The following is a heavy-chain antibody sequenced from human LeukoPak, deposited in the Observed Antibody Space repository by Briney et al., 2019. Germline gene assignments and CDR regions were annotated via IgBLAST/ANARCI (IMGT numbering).Heavy chain of an antibody. J-gene: IGHJ4*02. D-gene: IGHD1-26*01. CDR2: INHSGST. CDR1: GGSFSGYY. CDR3: AREEALGSGSFDY. Sequence: SETLSLTCAVYGGSFSGYYWSWIRQPPGKGLEWIGEINHSGSTNYNPSLKSRVTISVDTSKNQFSLKLSSATAADTAVYYCAREEALGSGSFDYWGQGTLVTVSS. V-gene: IGHV4-34*01.